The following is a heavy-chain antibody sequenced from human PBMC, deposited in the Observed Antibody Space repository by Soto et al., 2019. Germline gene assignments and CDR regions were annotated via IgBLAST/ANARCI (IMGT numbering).Heavy chain of an antibody. Sequence: GGSLRLSCAVSGFIFSDQYMDWVRQAPGKGLEWVGRSRNKVNGYTTEYAASVRGRFTISRDDSKDALFLQMKSLKTEDTAVYYCAQHRGYNWNYGYYWGQGTLVTVSS. J-gene: IGHJ4*02. V-gene: IGHV3-72*01. D-gene: IGHD1-7*01. CDR1: GFIFSDQY. CDR2: SRNKVNGYTT. CDR3: AQHRGYNWNYGYY.